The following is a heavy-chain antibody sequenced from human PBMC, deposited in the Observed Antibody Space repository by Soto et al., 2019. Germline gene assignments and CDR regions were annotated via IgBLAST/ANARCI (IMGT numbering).Heavy chain of an antibody. CDR2: INPSGGST. CDR3: ARDRYCSSTSCYGFYYYYGMDV. CDR1: GYTFTSYY. J-gene: IGHJ6*02. V-gene: IGHV1-46*01. D-gene: IGHD2-2*01. Sequence: ASVKVSCKASGYTFTSYYMHWVRQAPGQGLEWMGIINPSGGSTSYAQKFQGRVTITADESTSTVYMELSSLRSEDTAVYYCARDRYCSSTSCYGFYYYYGMDVWGQGTTVTVSS.